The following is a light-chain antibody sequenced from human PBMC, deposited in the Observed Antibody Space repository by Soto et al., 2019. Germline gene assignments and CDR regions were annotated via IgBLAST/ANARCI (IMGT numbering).Light chain of an antibody. Sequence: DIQLTQSPSFLSASVGDRVTISCRASQGISINLAWYQQKPGKAPNLLMYGASSLQSGVPSRFSGSGSGTEFTLTISSLQPEDFATSYCQQLNSYPLTVGPGTKVDIK. CDR1: QGISIN. J-gene: IGKJ3*01. V-gene: IGKV1-9*01. CDR2: GAS. CDR3: QQLNSYPLT.